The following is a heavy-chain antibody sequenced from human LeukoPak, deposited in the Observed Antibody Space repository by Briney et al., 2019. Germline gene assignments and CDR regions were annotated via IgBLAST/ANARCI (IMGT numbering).Heavy chain of an antibody. CDR2: ISGSGGST. V-gene: IGHV3-23*01. D-gene: IGHD5-12*01. Sequence: GGSLRLSCAASGFIFSSYAMSWVRQAPGKGLEWVSAISGSGGSTYYADSVKGRFTISRDNSKNTLYLQMNSLRAEDTAVYYCAKGSGYDFDYFDYWGQGTLVTVSS. CDR3: AKGSGYDFDYFDY. CDR1: GFIFSSYA. J-gene: IGHJ4*02.